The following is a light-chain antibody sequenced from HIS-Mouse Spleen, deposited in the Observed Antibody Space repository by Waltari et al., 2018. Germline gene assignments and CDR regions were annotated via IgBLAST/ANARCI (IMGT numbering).Light chain of an antibody. J-gene: IGKJ3*01. CDR1: QSVSSSY. Sequence: EIVLTQSPGTLSLSPGDRATLACRASQSVSSSYLAWYQQKPGQAPRLLIYGASSRATGIPDWFSGSGSGTDFTLTISRLEPEDFAVYYCQQYGSSPFTFGPGTKVDIK. CDR3: QQYGSSPFT. CDR2: GAS. V-gene: IGKV3-20*01.